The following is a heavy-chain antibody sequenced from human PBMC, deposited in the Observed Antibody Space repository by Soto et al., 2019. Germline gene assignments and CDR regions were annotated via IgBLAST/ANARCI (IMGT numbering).Heavy chain of an antibody. J-gene: IGHJ3*02. CDR2: ISSSSSTI. V-gene: IGHV3-48*01. CDR3: ASGIGYYGSGSYYIGAFDI. D-gene: IGHD3-10*01. Sequence: EVQLVESGGGLVQPGGSLRLSCAASGFTFSSYSMNWVRQAPGKGLEWVSYISSSSSTIYYADSVKGRFTISRDNAKNSLYLQMNSLRAEDTAVYSCASGIGYYGSGSYYIGAFDIWGQGTMVTVSS. CDR1: GFTFSSYS.